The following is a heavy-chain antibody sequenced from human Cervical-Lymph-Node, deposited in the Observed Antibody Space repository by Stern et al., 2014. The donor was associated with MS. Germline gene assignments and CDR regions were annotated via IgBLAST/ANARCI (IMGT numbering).Heavy chain of an antibody. V-gene: IGHV4-59*01. D-gene: IGHD2-15*01. CDR3: AREGEYCSGSRCYPFLDY. J-gene: IGHJ4*02. Sequence: QVQLQESGPGLVKPSETLSLTCTVSGGSLRSYYWNWIRQAPGKGLEWLGFIYHNGSVNYNPSLSSRVAMSVDTSKNQFSLTVSSVTAADTAVYYCAREGEYCSGSRCYPFLDYWGQGTLVTVSS. CDR2: IYHNGSV. CDR1: GGSLRSYY.